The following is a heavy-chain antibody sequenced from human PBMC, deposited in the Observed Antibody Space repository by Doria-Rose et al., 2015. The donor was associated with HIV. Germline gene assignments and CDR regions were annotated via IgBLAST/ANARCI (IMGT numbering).Heavy chain of an antibody. D-gene: IGHD1-26*01. CDR1: GGSISHYY. Sequence: QVQLQESGPGLVKPSETLSLTCSVSGGSISHYYWSWIRQPPGKGLECIGDIFYTGSTNYSPSFKSRVSISIDTSKNKFSLRLSSVTAADTAVYYCARVLSGTYDYWGQGTLVTVSS. J-gene: IGHJ4*01. CDR3: ARVLSGTYDY. CDR2: IFYTGST. V-gene: IGHV4-59*01.